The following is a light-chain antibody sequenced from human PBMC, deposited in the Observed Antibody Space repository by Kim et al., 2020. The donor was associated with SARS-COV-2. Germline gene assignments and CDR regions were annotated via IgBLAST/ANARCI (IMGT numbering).Light chain of an antibody. J-gene: IGLJ2*01. V-gene: IGLV2-11*01. CDR3: WSYAGSSVV. CDR1: SSDVGGYNY. CDR2: DVS. Sequence: PGQSVPIACTGTSSDVGGYNYVSWYQQHPGKAPKLMIYDVSKRPSGVPDRFSGSKSGNTASLTVSGLQAEDEADYYCWSYAGSSVVFGRGTQLTVL.